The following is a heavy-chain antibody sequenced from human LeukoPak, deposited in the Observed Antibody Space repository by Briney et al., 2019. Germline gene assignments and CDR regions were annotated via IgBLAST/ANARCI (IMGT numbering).Heavy chain of an antibody. CDR3: THLIPNSGWSMDFDY. CDR2: IYWDDDK. V-gene: IGHV2-5*02. D-gene: IGHD6-19*01. CDR1: GFSLSTSGVG. Sequence: SGPTLVYPTQTLTLTCTFSGFSLSTSGVGVGWIRQPPGKALEWLALIYWDDDKRYSPSLDTRLTITKDTSKNQAVLKMTNMAPVDTATYYCTHLIPNSGWSMDFDYWGQGTLVTVSS. J-gene: IGHJ4*02.